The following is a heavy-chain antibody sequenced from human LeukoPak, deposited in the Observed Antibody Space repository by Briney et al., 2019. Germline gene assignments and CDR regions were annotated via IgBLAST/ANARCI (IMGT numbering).Heavy chain of an antibody. J-gene: IGHJ3*02. V-gene: IGHV1-3*01. CDR2: INGGNGDT. D-gene: IGHD3-10*01. CDR1: GYSFTSYS. CDR3: AGITRWFHRGAFDI. Sequence: GASVKVSCKASGYSFTSYSVHWVRQAPGQRLEWMGWINGGNGDTKYAQKFQGRVTITRDTSASTSYMELSSLRSEDTAVYFCAGITRWFHRGAFDIWGQGARVIVSS.